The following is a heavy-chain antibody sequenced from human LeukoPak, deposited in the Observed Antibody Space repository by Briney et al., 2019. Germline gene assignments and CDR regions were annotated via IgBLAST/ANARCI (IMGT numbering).Heavy chain of an antibody. J-gene: IGHJ5*02. CDR3: ARDSGGIEKVLVSKYTWFAA. Sequence: PSETLSLTCAVYGGSFSGYYWSWIRQPPGKGLEWIGEINHSGSTNYNPSLKSRVTITSDTSKNQFSLTLSSVTAADTAVYYCARDSGGIEKVLVSKYTWFAAWGQGALVTVSS. CDR1: GGSFSGYY. V-gene: IGHV4-34*01. D-gene: IGHD2-15*01. CDR2: INHSGST.